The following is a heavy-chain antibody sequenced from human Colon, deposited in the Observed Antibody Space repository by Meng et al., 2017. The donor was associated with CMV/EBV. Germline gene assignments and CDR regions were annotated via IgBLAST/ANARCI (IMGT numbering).Heavy chain of an antibody. V-gene: IGHV3-23*01. CDR2: ITDSGGYA. CDR3: VKDGGWLATY. CDR1: GFTFSSFA. D-gene: IGHD6-19*01. Sequence: EVEMLGSGGGLVQPGGSLRLSCAASGFTFSSFAMSWVRQAPGKGPEWVSFITDSGGYADYIDSVKGRFTISRDNSKNTVYLQINSLRAEDTAVYYCVKDGGWLATYWGQGTLVTVSS. J-gene: IGHJ4*02.